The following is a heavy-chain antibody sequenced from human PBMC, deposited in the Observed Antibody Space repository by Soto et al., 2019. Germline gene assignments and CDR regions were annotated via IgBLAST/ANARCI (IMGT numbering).Heavy chain of an antibody. V-gene: IGHV3-23*01. CDR1: GFTLSYYT. Sequence: EVQLLESGGGLVQPGGSLRLSCVASGFTLSYYTMSWVREAPGKGLEWVSGISNSGDTIYYADSVKGRFTISRDNFEKTLCLVVNSLRAGDTAVSYSGAAVPGPTFYNFYEMEVWGYGTTVAVTS. CDR3: GAAVPGPTFYNFYEMEV. J-gene: IGHJ6*04. D-gene: IGHD2-2*01. CDR2: ISNSGDTI.